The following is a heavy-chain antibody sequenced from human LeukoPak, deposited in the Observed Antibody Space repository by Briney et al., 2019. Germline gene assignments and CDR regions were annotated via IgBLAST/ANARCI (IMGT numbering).Heavy chain of an antibody. D-gene: IGHD4-23*01. CDR2: IYYSGST. Sequence: PSETLSLTCTVSGGSISSYYWSWLRQPPGKGLEWIGYIYYSGSTNYNPSLKSRVTISVDTSKNQFSLKLSSVTAADTAVYYCARVQYGGVQAGLSYWFDPWGQGTLVTVSS. V-gene: IGHV4-59*01. CDR3: ARVQYGGVQAGLSYWFDP. CDR1: GGSISSYY. J-gene: IGHJ5*02.